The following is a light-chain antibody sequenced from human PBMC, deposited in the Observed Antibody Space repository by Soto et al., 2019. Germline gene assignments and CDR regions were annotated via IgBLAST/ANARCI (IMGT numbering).Light chain of an antibody. V-gene: IGLV1-40*01. Sequence: QSVLTQPPSVSGAPGQRVTISCTGSSSNIGAGYDVHWYQQLPGTAPKLLIYTNNNRPSGVPDRFSGSKSGTSASLAITGLQAEDEADYYCQSFDSSLVNYVFGTGTKLTFL. CDR3: QSFDSSLVNYV. CDR2: TNN. J-gene: IGLJ1*01. CDR1: SSNIGAGYD.